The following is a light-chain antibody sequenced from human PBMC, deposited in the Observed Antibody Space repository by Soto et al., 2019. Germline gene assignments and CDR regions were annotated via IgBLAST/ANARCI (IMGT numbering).Light chain of an antibody. V-gene: IGLV2-14*01. CDR2: EVS. CDR1: SSDIGNYNY. J-gene: IGLJ1*01. Sequence: QSALTQPASVSGSPGQSITLSCTGTSSDIGNYNYVSWYQQHPGKAPKLIIYEVSDRPSGVSNRFSGSKSGNTASLTISGLQAEDEADYYCSSYTSRSTPYVFGTGTKHRP. CDR3: SSYTSRSTPYV.